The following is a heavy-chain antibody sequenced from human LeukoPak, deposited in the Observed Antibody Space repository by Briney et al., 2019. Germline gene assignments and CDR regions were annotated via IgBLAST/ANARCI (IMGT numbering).Heavy chain of an antibody. D-gene: IGHD2-2*01. CDR3: ATIAAAMTFDY. CDR2: IKSKTDGGTT. Sequence: GGSLRLSCAASGFIFNDAWMSWVRQVPGKGLEWVGRIKSKTDGGTTDYAAPAKGRFTISRNDSKNTLYLQMYSLKTEDTAVYYCATIAAAMTFDYWGQGTLVTVSS. V-gene: IGHV3-15*01. CDR1: GFIFNDAW. J-gene: IGHJ4*02.